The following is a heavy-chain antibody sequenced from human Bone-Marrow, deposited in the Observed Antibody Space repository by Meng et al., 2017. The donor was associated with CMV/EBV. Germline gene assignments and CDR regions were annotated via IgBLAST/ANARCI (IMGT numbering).Heavy chain of an antibody. J-gene: IGHJ4*02. V-gene: IGHV4-34*01. D-gene: IGHD4-17*01. CDR1: GGSFSGYY. Sequence: SETLSLTCAVYGGSFSGYYWSWIRQPPGKGLEWIGEINHSGSTNYNPSLKSRVTISVDTSKNQFSLKLSSVTAADTAVYYCARATGSFGDSSYWGQGILVTVSS. CDR2: INHSGST. CDR3: ARATGSFGDSSY.